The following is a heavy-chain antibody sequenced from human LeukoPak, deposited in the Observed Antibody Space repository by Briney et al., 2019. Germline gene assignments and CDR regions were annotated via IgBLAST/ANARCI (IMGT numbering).Heavy chain of an antibody. CDR3: AKDKSSSWYSEFDY. J-gene: IGHJ4*02. CDR1: GFTFSSYA. CDR2: ISGSGGST. D-gene: IGHD6-13*01. Sequence: GGFLRLSCAASGFTFSSYAMSWVRQAPGKGLEWVSAISGSGGSTYYADSVKGRFTISRDNSKNTLYLQMNSLRAEDTAVYYCAKDKSSSWYSEFDYWGQGTLVTVSS. V-gene: IGHV3-23*01.